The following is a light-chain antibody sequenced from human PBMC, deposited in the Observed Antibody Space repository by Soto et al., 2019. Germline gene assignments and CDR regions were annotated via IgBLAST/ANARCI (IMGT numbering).Light chain of an antibody. J-gene: IGKJ3*01. CDR3: QQYVSSSFT. CDR2: GAS. V-gene: IGKV3-20*01. Sequence: EIVLTQSPGTLSWSPGERATLSCRASQTVSKSYLAWYQQKPGQAPRLLIYGASNRATGIPDRFSGSGSGTDFTLTISRLEPEDFAVYYCQQYVSSSFTFGPGTKVDIE. CDR1: QTVSKSY.